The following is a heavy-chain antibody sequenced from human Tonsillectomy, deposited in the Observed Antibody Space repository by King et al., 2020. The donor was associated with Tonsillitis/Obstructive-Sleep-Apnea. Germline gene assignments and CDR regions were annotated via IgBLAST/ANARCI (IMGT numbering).Heavy chain of an antibody. CDR1: GFTFSSYA. J-gene: IGHJ4*02. CDR3: ARSTIFGVVINSDYFDY. Sequence: VQLVESGGGVVQPGRSLRLSCAASGFTFSSYAMHCVRQAPGKGLEWVAVISYDGSNKYYADSVKVRFTIPRDNSKNTLYLQRNSLRAEETAVYYCARSTIFGVVINSDYFDYWGQGTLVTVSS. V-gene: IGHV3-30*01. CDR2: ISYDGSNK. D-gene: IGHD3-3*01.